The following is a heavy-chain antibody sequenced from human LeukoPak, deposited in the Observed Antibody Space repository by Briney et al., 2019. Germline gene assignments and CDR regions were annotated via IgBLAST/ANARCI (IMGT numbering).Heavy chain of an antibody. J-gene: IGHJ4*02. Sequence: GGSLRLSCAASGFTFNSYSMNWVRQAPGKGLEWVAYIRTSSGGIYYAASVKGRFTISTDTAKNSLYLEMNNLRDGDTAVYYCARDDSWAFDYWGQGTLVTVSS. CDR1: GFTFNSYS. CDR3: ARDDSWAFDY. CDR2: IRTSSGGI. V-gene: IGHV3-48*02. D-gene: IGHD2-21*02.